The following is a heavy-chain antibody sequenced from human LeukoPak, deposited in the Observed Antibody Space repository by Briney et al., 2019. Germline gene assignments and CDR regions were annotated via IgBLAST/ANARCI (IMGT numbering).Heavy chain of an antibody. J-gene: IGHJ4*02. D-gene: IGHD2-21*01. CDR3: ASYCGGDCYTPADY. V-gene: IGHV4-39*01. Sequence: SETLSLTXTVSGGSISSSSYYWGWIRQPPGKGLEWIGSIYYSGSTYYNPSLKSRVTISVDTSKNQFSLKLSSVTAADTAVYYCASYCGGDCYTPADYWGQGTLVTVSS. CDR2: IYYSGST. CDR1: GGSISSSSYY.